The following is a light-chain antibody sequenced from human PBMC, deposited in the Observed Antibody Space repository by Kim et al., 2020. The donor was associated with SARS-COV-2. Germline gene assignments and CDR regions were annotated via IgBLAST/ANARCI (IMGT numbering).Light chain of an antibody. CDR2: DVS. V-gene: IGLV2-11*02. J-gene: IGLJ1*01. CDR3: CSYAGSYTYV. Sequence: RSRTISRTETSSYVGVFDHVSWYQQRPGKAPKLIIRDVSRRPSGVPDRFSGSKSGNTASLTISGLQVEDEADYYCCSYAGSYTYVFGIGTKVTVL. CDR1: SSYVGVFDH.